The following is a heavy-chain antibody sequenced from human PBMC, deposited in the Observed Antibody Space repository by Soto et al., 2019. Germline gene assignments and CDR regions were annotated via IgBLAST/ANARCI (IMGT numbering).Heavy chain of an antibody. CDR2: ISSNGGST. Sequence: GGSLRLSCAASGFTFSSYAMHWVRQAPGKGLEYVSAISSNGGSTYYANSVKGRFTISRDNSKNTLYLQMGSLRAEDMAVYYCARDLGHYDILTGYSDYWGQGTLVTVSS. V-gene: IGHV3-64*01. CDR3: ARDLGHYDILTGYSDY. D-gene: IGHD3-9*01. CDR1: GFTFSSYA. J-gene: IGHJ4*02.